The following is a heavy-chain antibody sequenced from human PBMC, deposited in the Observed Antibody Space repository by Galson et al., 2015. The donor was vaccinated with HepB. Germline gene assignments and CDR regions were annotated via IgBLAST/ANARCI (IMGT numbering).Heavy chain of an antibody. J-gene: IGHJ4*02. Sequence: SLRLSCAASGFTFIRYTMTWVRQAPGKGLEWVSSITSGGNYTYNADSMKGRFTISRDNAKNSLYLQMNSLRAEDTAVYYCAREGYGGYHFDYWGQGTLVTVSS. CDR2: ITSGGNYT. V-gene: IGHV3-21*01. D-gene: IGHD5-12*01. CDR1: GFTFIRYT. CDR3: AREGYGGYHFDY.